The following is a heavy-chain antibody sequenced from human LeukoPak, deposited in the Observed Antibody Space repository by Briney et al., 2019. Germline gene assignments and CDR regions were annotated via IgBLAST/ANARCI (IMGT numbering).Heavy chain of an antibody. J-gene: IGHJ6*02. V-gene: IGHV1-18*01. CDR2: ISAYNGNT. CDR1: GYTFTSYG. D-gene: IGHD6-13*01. Sequence: ASVKVSCKASGYTFTSYGISWVRQAPGQGLEWMGWISAYNGNTNYAQKLQGRVTMTTDTSTSTAYMELRSLRSDDTAVYYCARDDVGSSWYVHYYYYGMDVWGQGTTVTVSS. CDR3: ARDDVGSSWYVHYYYYGMDV.